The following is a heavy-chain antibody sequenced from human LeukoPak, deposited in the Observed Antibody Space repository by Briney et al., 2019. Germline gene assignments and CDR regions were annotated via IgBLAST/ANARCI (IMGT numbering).Heavy chain of an antibody. J-gene: IGHJ5*02. CDR3: ARGGYSSSWYPFNWFDP. V-gene: IGHV1-69*02. D-gene: IGHD6-13*01. CDR2: IVPILGIA. Sequence: ASVKVSCKASGGTFSSYTISWVRQAPGQGLEWMGRIVPILGIANYAQKFQGRVTITADKSTSTAYMELSSLRSEDTAVYYCARGGYSSSWYPFNWFDPWGQGTLVTVSS. CDR1: GGTFSSYT.